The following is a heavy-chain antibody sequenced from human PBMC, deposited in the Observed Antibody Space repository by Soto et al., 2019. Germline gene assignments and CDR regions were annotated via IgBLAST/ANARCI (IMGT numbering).Heavy chain of an antibody. CDR3: AKDESVLAGTTPSLFDY. V-gene: IGHV3-30*18. D-gene: IGHD6-19*01. CDR1: GFTFSSYG. Sequence: QVQLVESGGGVVQPGRSLRLSCAASGFTFSSYGMHWVRQAPGKGLEWVAVISYDGSNKYYADSVKGRFTISRDNSKNTLYLQMNSLRAEDTAVYYCAKDESVLAGTTPSLFDYWGQGTLVTVSS. CDR2: ISYDGSNK. J-gene: IGHJ4*02.